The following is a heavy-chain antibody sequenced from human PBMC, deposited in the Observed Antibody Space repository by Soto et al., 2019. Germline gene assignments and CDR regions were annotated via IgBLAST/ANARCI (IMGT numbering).Heavy chain of an antibody. J-gene: IGHJ4*02. CDR1: DGSMNNYY. CDR3: EKKTWGSDFDY. Sequence: SETLSLTCTVSDGSMNNYYWSWIRQPPGKGLEWIGYIYYSGSTNYNPSLKSRVTISVDTSKNQFSLKLTSVTAADTAVYYCEKKTWGSDFDYWGQGTLVTVSS. D-gene: IGHD3-16*01. V-gene: IGHV4-59*01. CDR2: IYYSGST.